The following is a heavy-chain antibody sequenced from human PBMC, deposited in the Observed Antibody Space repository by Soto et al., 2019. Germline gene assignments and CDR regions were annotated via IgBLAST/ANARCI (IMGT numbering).Heavy chain of an antibody. CDR3: VRDTQVLRYLGGVSPYYYGMDV. Sequence: PWRSLRVSCSASVFACSSYWMHWFRQAPGKGLVWVSRSNSDGNITSYADSVKARFTISRDNAKNTLYLQVNSLRAEDTAVYYCVRDTQVLRYLGGVSPYYYGMDVWGQGTTVTVSS. D-gene: IGHD3-3*01. J-gene: IGHJ6*02. CDR2: SNSDGNIT. V-gene: IGHV3-74*01. CDR1: VFACSSYW.